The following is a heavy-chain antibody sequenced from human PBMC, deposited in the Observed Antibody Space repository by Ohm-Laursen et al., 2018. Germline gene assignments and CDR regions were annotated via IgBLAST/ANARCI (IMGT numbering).Heavy chain of an antibody. Sequence: SLRLSCSAPGFTFSSYGMHWVRQAPGKGLEWVAVISYDGSNTNYADSVKGRFTISRDNSENTLYLQMNSLGAEDTAVYYCARDVAHGGYGFGMDVWGQGTTVTVSS. CDR1: GFTFSSYG. CDR2: ISYDGSNT. V-gene: IGHV3-30*03. J-gene: IGHJ6*02. CDR3: ARDVAHGGYGFGMDV. D-gene: IGHD5-12*01.